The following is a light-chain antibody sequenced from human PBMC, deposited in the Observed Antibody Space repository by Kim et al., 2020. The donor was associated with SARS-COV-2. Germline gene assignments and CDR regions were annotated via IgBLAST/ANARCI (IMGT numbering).Light chain of an antibody. CDR3: QVWDSDSDHWV. CDR1: NIGSKS. Sequence: APGETARIPCGGDNIGSKSVLWYQRRPGQAPVAVMFYDSDRPSGIPDRFSGSNSGNTATLTISGVDARDEADYFCQVWDSDSDHWVFGGGTQLTVL. CDR2: YDS. V-gene: IGLV3-21*04. J-gene: IGLJ3*02.